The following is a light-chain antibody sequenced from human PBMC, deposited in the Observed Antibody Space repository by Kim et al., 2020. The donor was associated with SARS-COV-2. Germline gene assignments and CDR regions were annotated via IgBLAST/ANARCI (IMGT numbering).Light chain of an antibody. Sequence: DIQMTQSPSTLSASVGDRVTITCRASQSISDWLAWYQQKAGKAPKLLIYKAFSLEGGVPSRFSGSGSGTEFNLTISSLQPDDFATYYCQQYSRYSLTVGGGAKLDIK. CDR1: QSISDW. CDR2: KAF. J-gene: IGKJ4*01. V-gene: IGKV1-5*03. CDR3: QQYSRYSLT.